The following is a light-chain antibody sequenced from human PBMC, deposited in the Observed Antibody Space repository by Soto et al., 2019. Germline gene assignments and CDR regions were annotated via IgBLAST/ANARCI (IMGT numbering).Light chain of an antibody. Sequence: EFVLTQSPATLSLSPGERATLSCRASQSVRSSLAWYQQKPGQAPRLLIYDASNRATGIPARFSGSGSGTDFTLTISSLEPEDFAVYYYQQRSSWLLTFGGGTKVEIK. V-gene: IGKV3-11*01. CDR2: DAS. CDR1: QSVRSS. J-gene: IGKJ4*01. CDR3: QQRSSWLLT.